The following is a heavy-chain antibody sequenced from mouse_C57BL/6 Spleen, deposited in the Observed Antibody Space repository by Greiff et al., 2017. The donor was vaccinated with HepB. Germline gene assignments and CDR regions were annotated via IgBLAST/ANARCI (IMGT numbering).Heavy chain of an antibody. CDR2: IWSGGST. CDR3: ASRIYYYCSSYVGAMDY. Sequence: VMLVESGPGLVQPSQSLSITCTVSGFSLTSYGVHWVRQSPGKGLEWLGVIWSGGSTDYNAAFISRLSISKDNSKSQVFFKMNSLQADDTAIYFCASRIYYYCSSYVGAMDYWGQGTSVTVSS. V-gene: IGHV2-2*01. CDR1: GFSLTSYG. D-gene: IGHD1-1*01. J-gene: IGHJ4*01.